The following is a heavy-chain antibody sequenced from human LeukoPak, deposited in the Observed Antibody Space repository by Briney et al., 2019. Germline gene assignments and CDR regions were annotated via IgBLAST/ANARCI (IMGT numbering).Heavy chain of an antibody. V-gene: IGHV4-31*03. D-gene: IGHD3-22*01. J-gene: IGHJ4*02. Sequence: SETLSLTCTVFAGSISSGGYFWRWLRQHPGKGLEWIGYIYYGGSTYYNLSFKSRATISVDTSKNQFSLKLSSVTAADTAVYYCARAGRYYYDSSGYYYDYWGQGTLVTVSS. CDR1: AGSISSGGYF. CDR2: IYYGGST. CDR3: ARAGRYYYDSSGYYYDY.